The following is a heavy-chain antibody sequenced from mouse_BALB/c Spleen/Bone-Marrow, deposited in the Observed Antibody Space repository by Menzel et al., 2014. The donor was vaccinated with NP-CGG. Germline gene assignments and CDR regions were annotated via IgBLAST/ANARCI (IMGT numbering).Heavy chain of an antibody. V-gene: IGHV3-1*02. D-gene: IGHD4-1*01. J-gene: IGHJ4*01. Sequence: EVQLQQSGPDLVKPSQSLSLTCTVTGYSITSGYSWHWIRQFPGNKLEWMGYIQHSGSTNYNPSLKSRISITRDTSKNQFFLQWNSVTPEDTATYYCSRHLTGYAMDYWGQGTSVTVSS. CDR1: GYSITSGYS. CDR2: IQHSGST. CDR3: SRHLTGYAMDY.